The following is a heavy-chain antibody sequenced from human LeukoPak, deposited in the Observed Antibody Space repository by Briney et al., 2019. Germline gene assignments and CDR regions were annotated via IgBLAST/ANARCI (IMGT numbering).Heavy chain of an antibody. J-gene: IGHJ4*02. CDR1: VGSFSGYY. Sequence: SETLSLTCAVPVGSFSGYYWSSIPQPPRKGLEWIGEINHSGSTNYNASIKSRVTISVDTSMYQFSLKVSSVTAGVTAGYYCARLGYYYGSEDYWGEGTLVTVSS. CDR3: ARLGYYYGSEDY. D-gene: IGHD3-10*01. V-gene: IGHV4-34*01. CDR2: INHSGST.